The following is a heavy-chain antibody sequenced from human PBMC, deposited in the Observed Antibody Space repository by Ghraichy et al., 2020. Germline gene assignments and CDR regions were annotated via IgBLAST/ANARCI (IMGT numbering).Heavy chain of an antibody. V-gene: IGHV1-69*13. CDR1: GGTFSSYA. D-gene: IGHD3-10*01. CDR3: AGRLGYYGSGSYYTDY. J-gene: IGHJ4*02. CDR2: IIPIFGTA. Sequence: SVKVSCKASGGTFSSYAISWVRQAPGQGLEWMGGIIPIFGTANYAQKFQGRVTITADESTSTAYMELSSLRSEDTAVYYCAGRLGYYGSGSYYTDYWGQGTLVTVSS.